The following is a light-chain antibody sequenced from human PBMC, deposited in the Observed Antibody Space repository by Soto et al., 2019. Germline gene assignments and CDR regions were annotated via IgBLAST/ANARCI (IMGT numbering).Light chain of an antibody. CDR1: QSISYW. J-gene: IGKJ1*01. V-gene: IGKV1-5*01. CDR3: QQYNTYWT. Sequence: DIQMTQSPSTLSASVGDRVTITCRASQSISYWLAWYQQKPGKAPKVLIYDASSLEGGVPSRFSGSGSGTEFTLTINSLQPDDLATYYCQQYNTYWTFGQGTKV. CDR2: DAS.